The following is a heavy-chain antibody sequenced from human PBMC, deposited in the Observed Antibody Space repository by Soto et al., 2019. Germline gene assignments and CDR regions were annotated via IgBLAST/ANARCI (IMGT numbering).Heavy chain of an antibody. CDR1: GFTFSSYG. D-gene: IGHD2-15*01. CDR2: IWYDGSNK. V-gene: IGHV3-33*01. Sequence: SLRLSCAASGFTFSSYGMHWVRQAPGKGLEWVAVIWYDGSNKYYADSVKGRFTISRDNSKNTLYLQMSSLRAEDTAVYYCARRYCSGGSCYHDAFDIWGQGTMVTVSS. CDR3: ARRYCSGGSCYHDAFDI. J-gene: IGHJ3*02.